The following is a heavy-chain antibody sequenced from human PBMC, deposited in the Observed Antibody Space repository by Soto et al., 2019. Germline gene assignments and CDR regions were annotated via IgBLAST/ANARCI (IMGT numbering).Heavy chain of an antibody. CDR2: TYYRSKWSN. CDR3: ARGPGILNP. D-gene: IGHD3-9*01. J-gene: IGHJ5*02. Sequence: THLLSCAVFGHRVPSNDATWGWLRQSPSRGVELLGRTYYRSKWSNDYAVSVKGRITINPDTSNNHLSLHLNSVTPDDTAVYYCARGPGILNPWGQGILVT. CDR1: GHRVPSNDAT. V-gene: IGHV6-1*01.